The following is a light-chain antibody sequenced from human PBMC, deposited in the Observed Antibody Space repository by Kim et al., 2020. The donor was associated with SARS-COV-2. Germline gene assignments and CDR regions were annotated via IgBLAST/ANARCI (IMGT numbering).Light chain of an antibody. J-gene: IGLJ1*01. CDR2: DDS. V-gene: IGLV3-21*03. Sequence: SYELTQPPSVSVAPGKTASITCGGNNIRSKSVHWYQQKPGQAPVLVVYDDSDRPSGIPERFSGSNSGNTATLTVSRVEAGDEADYYCQVWDDISDSYVFGTGTKVTVL. CDR1: NIRSKS. CDR3: QVWDDISDSYV.